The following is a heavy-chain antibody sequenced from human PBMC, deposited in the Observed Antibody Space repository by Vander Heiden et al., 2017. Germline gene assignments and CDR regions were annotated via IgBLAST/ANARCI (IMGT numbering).Heavy chain of an antibody. CDR3: TTDGTYYYYYGMDV. J-gene: IGHJ6*02. Sequence: EVQLVESGGGLVKSGGSLRRSCAASGFIFSNAWMNWVREAPGKGLEGVGRMKSKTDGGTTDYAAPVKGRFTISRDDSKNTLYLQMNSLKTEDTAVYYCTTDGTYYYYYGMDVWGQGTTVTVSS. D-gene: IGHD1-1*01. V-gene: IGHV3-15*07. CDR2: MKSKTDGGTT. CDR1: GFIFSNAW.